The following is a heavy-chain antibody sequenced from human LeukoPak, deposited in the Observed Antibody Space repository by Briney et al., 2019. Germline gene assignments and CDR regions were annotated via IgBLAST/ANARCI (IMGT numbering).Heavy chain of an antibody. CDR2: IYPGDSDT. J-gene: IGHJ4*02. CDR3: ARVCSSTSCYFDY. V-gene: IGHV5-51*01. CDR1: GYSFTTYW. D-gene: IGHD2-2*01. Sequence: GESLKISCQGSGYSFTTYWIGXVRQMPGKGLECMGIIYPGDSDTRYSPSFQGQVTISADKSINTAYLQWSSLKASDTAMYYCARVCSSTSCYFDYWGQGTLVTVSS.